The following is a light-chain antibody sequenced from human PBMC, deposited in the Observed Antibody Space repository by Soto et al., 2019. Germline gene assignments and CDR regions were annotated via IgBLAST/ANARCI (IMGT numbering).Light chain of an antibody. CDR3: QQYGDLPPT. CDR1: QSVSYDQ. CDR2: GAS. V-gene: IGKV3-20*01. J-gene: IGKJ1*01. Sequence: DIVLMQAPDTLSLSPGERATLSCRASQSVSYDQLAWYRQTPGQAPRLLIYGASSRAAGIPDRFSCSVSGTDFTLTVSRLEPEDFVVYHCQQYGDLPPTFGQVTKVDIK.